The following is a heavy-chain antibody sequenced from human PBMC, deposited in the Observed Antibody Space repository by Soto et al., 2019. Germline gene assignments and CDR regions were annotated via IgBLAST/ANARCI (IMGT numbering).Heavy chain of an antibody. V-gene: IGHV1-58*02. CDR3: ARDHSSSWYNGMDV. CDR1: GFTFSSSA. Sequence: SVKVSCKASGFTFSSSAMQWVRQARGQRLEWIGWIVVGSGNTNYAQKFQERVTITRDMSTSTAYMELSSLRSEDTAVYYCARDHSSSWYNGMDVWGPGTTVTVSS. D-gene: IGHD6-13*01. J-gene: IGHJ6*02. CDR2: IVVGSGNT.